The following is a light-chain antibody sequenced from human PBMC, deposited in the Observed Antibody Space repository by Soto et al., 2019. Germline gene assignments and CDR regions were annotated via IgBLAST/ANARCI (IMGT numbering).Light chain of an antibody. J-gene: IGLJ3*02. CDR1: SSNIGTGYD. V-gene: IGLV1-40*01. CDR2: GHN. Sequence: QSVLTQPPSVSGAPGQRVTISCTGSSSNIGTGYDVHWYQQLPGTAPKLLIYGHNNRPSGVPDRFSASKSGTSASLAITGLQAEDEADYYCSSYSSGSTLGVFGTGTKLTVL. CDR3: SSYSSGSTLGV.